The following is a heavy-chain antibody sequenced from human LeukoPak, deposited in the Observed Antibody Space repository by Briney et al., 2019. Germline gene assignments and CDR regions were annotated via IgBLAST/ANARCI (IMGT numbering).Heavy chain of an antibody. CDR1: GFTFSSYG. D-gene: IGHD2-8*01. Sequence: PGGSLRLSCAASGFTFSSYGMHWVRQAPGKGLEWVAVIWYDGSNKYYADSVKGRFTISRDNSKNTLYLQMNSLRAEDTAVYYCARVGCTNGVCWEGWFDPWGQGTLVTVSS. CDR3: ARVGCTNGVCWEGWFDP. J-gene: IGHJ5*02. CDR2: IWYDGSNK. V-gene: IGHV3-33*01.